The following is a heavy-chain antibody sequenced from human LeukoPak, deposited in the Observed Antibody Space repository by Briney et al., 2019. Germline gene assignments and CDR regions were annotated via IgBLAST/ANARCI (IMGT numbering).Heavy chain of an antibody. J-gene: IGHJ4*02. D-gene: IGHD3-22*01. CDR3: AKDYGNYRGFDY. Sequence: GGSLRLSCAASGFTFAQYMMHWVRQVPGKGLEGVSHITWNGATTYYADSVKGRFTISRDNSKNSLYLQMNSLRSEDTALYHCAKDYGNYRGFDYWGQGTLVTVTS. CDR1: GFTFAQYM. V-gene: IGHV3-43*01. CDR2: ITWNGATT.